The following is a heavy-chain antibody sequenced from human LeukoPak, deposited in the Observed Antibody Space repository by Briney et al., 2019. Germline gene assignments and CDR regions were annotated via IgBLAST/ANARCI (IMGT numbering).Heavy chain of an antibody. CDR3: AKSSANAWYPSYDF. CDR2: IRHDGSNK. V-gene: IGHV3-30*02. D-gene: IGHD6-13*01. J-gene: IGHJ4*02. Sequence: GGSLRLSCAASGFTFSSYGMHWVRQAPGKGLEWVAFIRHDGSNKYYADSVKGRFTISRDNSKNTLSLQMNSLRAEDTAVYYCAKSSANAWYPSYDFWGQGTLVTVSS. CDR1: GFTFSSYG.